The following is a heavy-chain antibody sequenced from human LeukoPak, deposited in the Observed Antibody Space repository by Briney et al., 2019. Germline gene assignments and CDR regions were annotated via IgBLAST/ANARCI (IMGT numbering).Heavy chain of an antibody. V-gene: IGHV3-53*04. D-gene: IGHD6-19*01. J-gene: IGHJ4*02. CDR1: GFTFSSYW. CDR2: VYSGGSI. CDR3: ARSYNSAWLDY. Sequence: GGSLRLSCAASGFTFSSYWMHWVRQAPGKGLEWVSIVYSGGSIYYADSVKGRFTTSRHNSNNTLDLQMNSLRTEDTAMYYCARSYNSAWLDYWGQGTLVTVSS.